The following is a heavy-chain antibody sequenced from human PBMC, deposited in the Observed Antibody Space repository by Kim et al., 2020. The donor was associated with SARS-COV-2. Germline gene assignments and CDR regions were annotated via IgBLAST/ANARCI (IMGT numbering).Heavy chain of an antibody. J-gene: IGHJ4*02. CDR1: GFTFSSYA. V-gene: IGHV3-23*01. CDR2: ISGSGGST. CDR3: AKEMNYYGSGSLTDY. Sequence: GGSLRLSCAASGFTFSSYAMSWVRQAPGKGLEWVSAISGSGGSTYYANSVKGRFTISRDNSKNTLYLQMNSLRAEDTAVYYCAKEMNYYGSGSLTDYWGQGTLVTVSS. D-gene: IGHD3-10*01.